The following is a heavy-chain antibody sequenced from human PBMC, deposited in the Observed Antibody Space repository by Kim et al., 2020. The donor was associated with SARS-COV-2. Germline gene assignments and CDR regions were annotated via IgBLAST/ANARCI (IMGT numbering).Heavy chain of an antibody. CDR1: GGSISSYY. Sequence: SETLSLTCTVSGGSISSYYWSWIRQPPGKGLEWIGYIYYSGSTNYNPSLKSRVTISVDTSKNQFSLKLSSVTAADTAVYYCARDLSGYSYYYGMDVWGQGTTVTVSS. CDR2: IYYSGST. CDR3: ARDLSGYSYYYGMDV. V-gene: IGHV4-59*01. D-gene: IGHD3-22*01. J-gene: IGHJ6*02.